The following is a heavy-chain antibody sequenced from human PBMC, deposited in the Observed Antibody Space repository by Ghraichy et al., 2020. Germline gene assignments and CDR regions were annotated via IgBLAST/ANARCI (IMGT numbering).Heavy chain of an antibody. CDR1: GFTLSGNT. CDR3: ATKSSGIYCTGGKCYPFDY. J-gene: IGHJ4*02. V-gene: IGHV3-21*06. D-gene: IGHD2-8*02. CDR2: ISSSSSYI. Sequence: GGSLRLSCAASGFTLSGNTMNWVRQAPGKGLEWVASISSSSSYIYYGDSVKGRFTISRDNAKSSLYLQMNSLRAEDTAVYYCATKSSGIYCTGGKCYPFDYWGQGTLVTVSS.